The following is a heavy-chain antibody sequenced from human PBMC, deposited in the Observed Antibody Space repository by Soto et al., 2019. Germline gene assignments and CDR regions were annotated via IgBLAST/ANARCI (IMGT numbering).Heavy chain of an antibody. Sequence: PSETLSLTCTVSGGSITSSSYYWGWIRQPPGKGLEWIGNINYNGNTYYNPSLKSRVTMSVDTSKNQFSLKLTSVTAADTAVYYCARRGPYCISTSCYDYWGRGTLVTVSS. V-gene: IGHV4-39*01. D-gene: IGHD2-2*01. CDR1: GGSITSSSYY. CDR3: ARRGPYCISTSCYDY. J-gene: IGHJ4*01. CDR2: INYNGNT.